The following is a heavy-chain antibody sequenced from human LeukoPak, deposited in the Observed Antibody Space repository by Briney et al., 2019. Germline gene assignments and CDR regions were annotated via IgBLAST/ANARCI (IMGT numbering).Heavy chain of an antibody. V-gene: IGHV4-4*07. J-gene: IGHJ5*02. CDR3: ARDLGQQLVRRKENWFDP. CDR2: IYTSGST. Sequence: SETLSLTCTVSGGSISSYYWSWIRQPAGKGLEWIGRIYTSGSTNYNPSLKSRVTMSVDTSKNQFSLKLSSVTAADTAVYYCARDLGQQLVRRKENWFDPWGQGTLVTVSS. D-gene: IGHD6-13*01. CDR1: GGSISSYY.